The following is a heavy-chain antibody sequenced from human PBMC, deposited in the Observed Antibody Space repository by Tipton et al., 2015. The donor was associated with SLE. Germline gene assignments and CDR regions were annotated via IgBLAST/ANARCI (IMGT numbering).Heavy chain of an antibody. D-gene: IGHD7-27*01. CDR2: INHDGST. J-gene: IGHJ4*02. Sequence: TLSLTCTASGGSVIGYYWSWIRQTPGKGLEWLGEINHDGSTNYNPSLKTPVTISVDTSKNQFSLKLGSVTAADTAVYYCARRGTGGRSYDYWGQGTLVTVSS. CDR1: GGSVIGYY. V-gene: IGHV4-34*01. CDR3: ARRGTGGRSYDY.